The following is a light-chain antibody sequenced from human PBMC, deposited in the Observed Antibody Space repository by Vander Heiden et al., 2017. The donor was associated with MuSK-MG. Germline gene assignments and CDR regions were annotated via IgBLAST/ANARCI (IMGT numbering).Light chain of an antibody. J-gene: IGKJ1*01. CDR2: LGS. CDR1: QSLLHSNGYNY. V-gene: IGKV2-28*01. CDR3: MQALQTQWT. Sequence: IVMTQSTLSLPVTPGEPASISCRSSQSLLHSNGYNYLDWYLQKPGQSPQLLIYLGSNRASGVPDRFSGSGSGTDFTLKISRVEAEDVGVYYCMQALQTQWTFGQGTKVXIK.